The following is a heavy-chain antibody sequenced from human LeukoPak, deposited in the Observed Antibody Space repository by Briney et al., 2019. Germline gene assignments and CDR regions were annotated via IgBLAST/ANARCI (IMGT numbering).Heavy chain of an antibody. J-gene: IGHJ4*02. CDR2: VSSSSSYI. Sequence: GGSLRLSCAASGFTFSNYSMNWVRQAPGKGLEWVSSVSSSSSYIYYADSVKGRFTISRDNAKNSLYLQMNSLRAEDTAVYYCARDQSTMVRFFDYWGQGTLVTVSS. CDR3: ARDQSTMVRFFDY. CDR1: GFTFSNYS. V-gene: IGHV3-21*01. D-gene: IGHD3-10*01.